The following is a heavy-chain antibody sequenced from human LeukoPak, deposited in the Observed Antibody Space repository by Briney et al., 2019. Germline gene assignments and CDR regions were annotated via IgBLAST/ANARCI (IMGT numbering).Heavy chain of an antibody. CDR1: GSSISSSSYY. D-gene: IGHD4-23*01. V-gene: IGHV4-39*01. CDR3: ASGGNVRYYYYYMDV. J-gene: IGHJ6*03. CDR2: IYYSGST. Sequence: PSETLSLTCTVSGSSISSSSYYWGWIRQPPGKGLEWIGSIYYSGSTYYNPSLKSRVTISVDTSKNQFSLKLSSVTAADTAVYYCASGGNVRYYYYYMDVWGKGTTVTVSS.